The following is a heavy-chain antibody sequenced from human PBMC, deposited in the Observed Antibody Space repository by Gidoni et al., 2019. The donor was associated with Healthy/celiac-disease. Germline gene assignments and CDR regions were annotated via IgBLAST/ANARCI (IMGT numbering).Heavy chain of an antibody. CDR3: ARGAYEQRITIFGVVTSFDY. D-gene: IGHD3-3*01. CDR1: GGSFSGSY. J-gene: IGHJ4*02. V-gene: IGHV4-34*01. Sequence: QVQLQQWGAGLLKPSETLSLTCAVYGGSFSGSYWSWIRQPPGKGLEWIGEINHSGSTNYNPSLKSRVTISVDTSKNQFSLKLSSVTAADTAVYYCARGAYEQRITIFGVVTSFDYWGQGTLVTVSS. CDR2: INHSGST.